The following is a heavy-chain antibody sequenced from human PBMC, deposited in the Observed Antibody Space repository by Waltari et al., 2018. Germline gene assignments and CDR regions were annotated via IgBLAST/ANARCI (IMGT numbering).Heavy chain of an antibody. CDR2: VFSNGSV. D-gene: IGHD4-4*01. CDR3: ARDTGYSKSLCDH. CDR1: GGSIHRDSLF. V-gene: IGHV4-61*02. J-gene: IGHJ4*02. Sequence: QVQLQESGPGLVKPSQTLSLTCTVSGGSIHRDSLFWGWIRQPAGKGLEWIGRVFSNGSVDYNPSLRSRVTISRDTSRNEFSLKLRSVTAADTAFYYCARDTGYSKSLCDHWGPGTQVIVSS.